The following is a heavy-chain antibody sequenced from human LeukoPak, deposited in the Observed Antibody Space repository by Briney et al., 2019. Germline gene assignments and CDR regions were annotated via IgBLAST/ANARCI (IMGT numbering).Heavy chain of an antibody. CDR1: GFTFSTYG. Sequence: PGGSLRLSCAASGFTFSTYGLSWVRQAPGKGLTWVSTISFSGISTYYADSVKGRFTISRDNAKNSLYLQMNSLRAEDTAVYYCARETAAKNDYWGQGTLVTVSS. D-gene: IGHD5-18*01. V-gene: IGHV3-23*01. CDR2: ISFSGIST. CDR3: ARETAAKNDY. J-gene: IGHJ4*02.